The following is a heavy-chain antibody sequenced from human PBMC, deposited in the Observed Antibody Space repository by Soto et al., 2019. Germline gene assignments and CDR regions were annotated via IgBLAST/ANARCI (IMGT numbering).Heavy chain of an antibody. CDR1: GGSISNYY. V-gene: IGHV4-59*01. CDR3: ARGVIRIATGSTWYFDL. J-gene: IGHJ2*01. Sequence: QVQLQESGPGLVKPSETLSLNCTVSGGSISNYYWSWIRQSPGKGLEWIGYMYYSGSTNYNPSLKSRVTTSVDTSKNQFSLKLISVTAADTAVYYCARGVIRIATGSTWYFDLWGRGTLVTVSS. D-gene: IGHD6-13*01. CDR2: MYYSGST.